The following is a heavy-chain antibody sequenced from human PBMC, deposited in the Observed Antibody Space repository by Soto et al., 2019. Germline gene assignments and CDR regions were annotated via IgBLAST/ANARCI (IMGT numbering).Heavy chain of an antibody. CDR3: ANDSVPTPSYWYFDL. CDR1: GFTFDDYA. Sequence: EVQLVESGGGLVQPGRSLRLSCAASGFTFDDYAMHWVRQAPGKGLEWVSGISWNSGSIGYADSVKGRFTISRDNAKNSLYLQMNSLRAEDTALYYCANDSVPTPSYWYFDLWGRGTLVTVSS. V-gene: IGHV3-9*01. CDR2: ISWNSGSI. J-gene: IGHJ2*01.